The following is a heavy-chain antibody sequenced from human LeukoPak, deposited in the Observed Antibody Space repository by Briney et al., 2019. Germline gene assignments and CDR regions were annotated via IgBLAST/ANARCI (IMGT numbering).Heavy chain of an antibody. V-gene: IGHV4-34*03. Sequence: SETLSLTCAVYGGSFSGHYWSWIRQPPGKGLEWIGEINHSGNTNYNPSLKSRVTISVDTSKNQFSLKLSSVTAADTAVYYCAYSSSSGWFDPWGQGTLVTVSS. CDR2: INHSGNT. D-gene: IGHD6-6*01. CDR1: GGSFSGHY. CDR3: AYSSSSGWFDP. J-gene: IGHJ5*02.